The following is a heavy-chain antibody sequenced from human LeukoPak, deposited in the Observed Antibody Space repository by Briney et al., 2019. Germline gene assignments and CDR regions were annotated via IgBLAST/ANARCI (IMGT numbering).Heavy chain of an antibody. CDR1: GGTFSSYA. V-gene: IGHV1-69*05. CDR2: IIPIFGTA. Sequence: GASVKVSCKASGGTFSSYAINWVRQAPGQGLEWMGGIIPIFGTANYAQKFQGRVTITTDESTSTAYMELSSLRSEDTAVYYCASAPGGAAFDYWGQGTLVTVSS. J-gene: IGHJ4*02. CDR3: ASAPGGAAFDY. D-gene: IGHD2-15*01.